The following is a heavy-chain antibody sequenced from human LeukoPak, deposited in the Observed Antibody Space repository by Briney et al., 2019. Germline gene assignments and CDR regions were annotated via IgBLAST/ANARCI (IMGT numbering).Heavy chain of an antibody. J-gene: IGHJ6*02. Sequence: ASVKVSCKASGYTFTGYYMRWVRQAPGQGLEWMGWINPNSGGTNYAQKFQGRVTMTRDTSISTAYMELSRLRSDDTAVYYCARVDARRGYYYYYGMDVWGQGTTVTVSS. D-gene: IGHD1-14*01. CDR1: GYTFTGYY. CDR3: ARVDARRGYYYYYGMDV. V-gene: IGHV1-2*02. CDR2: INPNSGGT.